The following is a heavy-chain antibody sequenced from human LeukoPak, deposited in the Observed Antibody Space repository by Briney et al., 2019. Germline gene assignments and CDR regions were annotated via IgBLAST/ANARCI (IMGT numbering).Heavy chain of an antibody. J-gene: IGHJ4*02. V-gene: IGHV1-46*01. CDR1: GYTFPSYF. Sequence: ASVKVSCKASGYTFPSYFMHWVRQALRQGLEWMGIINPTGGSTTYAQKFQGRVTMTRDTSTSTVYMELSSLRSDDTAVYYCARTAARRFDYWGQGTLVTVSS. D-gene: IGHD6-6*01. CDR2: INPTGGST. CDR3: ARTAARRFDY.